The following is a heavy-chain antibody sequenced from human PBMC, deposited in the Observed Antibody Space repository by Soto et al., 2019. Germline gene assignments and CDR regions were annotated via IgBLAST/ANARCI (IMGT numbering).Heavy chain of an antibody. CDR2: INSDGSTT. J-gene: IGHJ5*02. D-gene: IGHD3-10*01. V-gene: IGHV3-74*01. CDR3: AQLATSHKDDYGSGSYRWFDP. CDR1: GFTFSSSW. Sequence: GGSLRLSCEASGFTFSSSWMYWVRQAPGKGLVWVSHINSDGSTTNYADSVEGRFTISRDNAKNSLYLQMNSLRAEDTAVYYCAQLATSHKDDYGSGSYRWFDPWGQGTLVTVSS.